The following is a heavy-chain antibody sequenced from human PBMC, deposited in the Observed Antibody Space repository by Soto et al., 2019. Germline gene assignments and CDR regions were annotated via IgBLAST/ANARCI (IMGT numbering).Heavy chain of an antibody. J-gene: IGHJ5*01. D-gene: IGHD7-27*01. CDR2: IYHSGST. Sequence: TLSLPCAVSGGSISSGSYSWSWIRQPPGKVLEWIGYIYHSGSTYYNPSLKSRVTISVDRSKNQFSLKLSSVTAADTAVYYCARFWGADGWFDSWGQGTLVTVSS. CDR3: ARFWGADGWFDS. CDR1: GGSISSGSYS. V-gene: IGHV4-30-2*01.